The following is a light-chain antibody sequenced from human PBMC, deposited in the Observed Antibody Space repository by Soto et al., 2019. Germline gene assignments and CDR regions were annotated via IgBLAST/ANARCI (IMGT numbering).Light chain of an antibody. J-gene: IGKJ2*01. CDR1: EDIRKY. CDR3: QQYRDLPLT. V-gene: IGKV1-33*01. CDR2: GAS. Sequence: DIHMTQSPSSLSASIGDXVTITCQANEDIRKYLNWYQQKPGKAPKLLIYGASNLETGVPPRFSGNASETYFTFIISSLQPEDFASYYCQQYRDLPLTFGQGTMVEMK.